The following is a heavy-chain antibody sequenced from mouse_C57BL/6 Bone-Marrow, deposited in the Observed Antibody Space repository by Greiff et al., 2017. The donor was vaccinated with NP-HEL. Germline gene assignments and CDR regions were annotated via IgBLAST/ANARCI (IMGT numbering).Heavy chain of an antibody. CDR1: GYTFTSYG. V-gene: IGHV1-81*01. CDR2: IYPRSGNT. CDR3: ACSSYDPFAY. Sequence: ESGAELARPGASVKLSCKASGYTFTSYGISWVKQRTGLGLEWIGEIYPRSGNTYYNEKFKGKATLTADKSSSTAYMELRSLTSEDSAVYFCACSSYDPFAYWGQGTLVTVSA. J-gene: IGHJ3*01. D-gene: IGHD1-1*01.